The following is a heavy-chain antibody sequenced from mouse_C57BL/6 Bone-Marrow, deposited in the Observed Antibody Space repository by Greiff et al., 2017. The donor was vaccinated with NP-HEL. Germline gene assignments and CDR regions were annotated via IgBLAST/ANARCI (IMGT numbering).Heavy chain of an antibody. J-gene: IGHJ4*01. D-gene: IGHD1-1*01. V-gene: IGHV1-87*01. CDR3: SEDSAVYYCAATITTVVAPYAMDY. Sequence: VQLQQSGPELARPWASVKISCQAFYTFSRRVHFAIRDTNYWMQWVKQRPGQGLEWIGAIYPGNGDTSYNQKFKGKATLTADKSSSTAYMQLSSRTSEDSAVYYCAATITTVVAPYAMDYWGQGTSVTVSS. CDR1: YTFS. CDR2: GQGLEWIG.